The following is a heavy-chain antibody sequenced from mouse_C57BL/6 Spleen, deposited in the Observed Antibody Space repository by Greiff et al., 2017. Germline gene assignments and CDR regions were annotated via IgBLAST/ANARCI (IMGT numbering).Heavy chain of an antibody. Sequence: EVMLVESGGGLVQPGGSLSLSCAASGFTFTDYYMSWVRQPPGKALEWLGFISNKANGYTTEYSASVKGRFTISRDNSQSILYLQMNALITEYSATYFYARSYAYYGRFWFAYWGQGTLVTVSA. J-gene: IGHJ3*01. CDR3: ARSYAYYGRFWFAY. CDR2: ISNKANGYTT. D-gene: IGHD1-1*01. V-gene: IGHV7-3*01. CDR1: GFTFTDYY.